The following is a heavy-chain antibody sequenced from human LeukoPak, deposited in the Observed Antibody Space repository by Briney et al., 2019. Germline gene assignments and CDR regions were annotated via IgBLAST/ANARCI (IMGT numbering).Heavy chain of an antibody. J-gene: IGHJ4*02. D-gene: IGHD5-18*01. V-gene: IGHV1-8*01. CDR1: GYSFTSYD. Sequence: GASVKVSCKASGYSFTSYDINWVRQATGQGLEWMGWMNPNSGNTGYAQKFQGRVTMTRNTSISTAYMELGGLTSEDTAVYYCARGGQGQLWPNWGQGTLVTVSS. CDR3: ARGGQGQLWPN. CDR2: MNPNSGNT.